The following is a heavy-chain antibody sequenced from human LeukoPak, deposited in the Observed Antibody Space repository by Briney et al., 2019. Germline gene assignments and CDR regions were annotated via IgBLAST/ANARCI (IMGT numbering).Heavy chain of an antibody. D-gene: IGHD6-13*01. V-gene: IGHV3-66*01. J-gene: IGHJ4*02. CDR1: GFTVSSNY. CDR3: ARGEEQQLVLDY. CDR2: IYSGGRT. Sequence: GGSLRLSCAASGFTVSSNYMSWVRQAPGKGLEWVSVIYSGGRTYYADSVKGRFTISRDNSKNTLYLQMNSLRAEDTAVYYCARGEEQQLVLDYWGQETLVTVSS.